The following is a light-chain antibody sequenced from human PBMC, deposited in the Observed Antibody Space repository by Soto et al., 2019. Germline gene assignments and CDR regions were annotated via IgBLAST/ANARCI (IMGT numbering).Light chain of an antibody. J-gene: IGKJ1*01. Sequence: ELEWTQSPGTLSLSPGERAKLSCRASQSVSSSYLAWSQQKPGQAPRLLIYGASSRATGIPDRFSGSGSGTDFTLTISRLEPEDFAVYYWQQYGSTFGQGTKVDI. V-gene: IGKV3-20*01. CDR2: GAS. CDR3: QQYGST. CDR1: QSVSSSY.